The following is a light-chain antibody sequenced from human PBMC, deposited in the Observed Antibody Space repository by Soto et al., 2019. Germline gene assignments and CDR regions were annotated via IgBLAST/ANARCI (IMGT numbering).Light chain of an antibody. J-gene: IGKJ3*01. Sequence: DIQMTQSPASVSASVGDRVTITCRASQVISNWLAWYQQKPGKAPKLLIYAASSLQSGVPSRFSGSGSGTDFTLTISSLQPEDFATYDCQQANSFPLFGPGTRVDFK. CDR2: AAS. V-gene: IGKV1-12*01. CDR1: QVISNW. CDR3: QQANSFPL.